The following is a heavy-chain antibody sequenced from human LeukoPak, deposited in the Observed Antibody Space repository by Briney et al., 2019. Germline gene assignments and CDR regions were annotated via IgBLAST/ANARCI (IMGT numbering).Heavy chain of an antibody. Sequence: GRSLRLSCAASGFTFSSYGMHWVRQAPGKGLEWVAVISYDGSNKYYADSVKGRFTISRDNSKNTLYLQMNSLRAEDTAVYYCAKVSQIYCSSTSCYNDYWGQGTLVTVSS. J-gene: IGHJ4*02. CDR2: ISYDGSNK. CDR3: AKVSQIYCSSTSCYNDY. V-gene: IGHV3-30*18. D-gene: IGHD2-2*02. CDR1: GFTFSSYG.